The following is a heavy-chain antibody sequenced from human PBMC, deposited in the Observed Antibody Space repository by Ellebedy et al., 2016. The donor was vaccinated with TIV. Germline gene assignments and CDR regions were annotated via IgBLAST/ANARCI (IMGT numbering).Heavy chain of an antibody. J-gene: IGHJ4*02. CDR1: GFTFSTYW. Sequence: PGGSLRLSCAASGFTFSTYWMTWVRQAPGKGLEWVASIKQDETEKRYVDSVKGRFTISRDNAKNSLYLQIYSLTAEDTAVYYCAKVLYQLMPGPFDHWGQGTLVTVSS. V-gene: IGHV3-7*03. CDR3: AKVLYQLMPGPFDH. D-gene: IGHD2-2*01. CDR2: IKQDETEK.